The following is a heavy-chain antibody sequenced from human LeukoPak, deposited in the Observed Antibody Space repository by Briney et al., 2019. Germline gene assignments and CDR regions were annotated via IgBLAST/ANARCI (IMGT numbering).Heavy chain of an antibody. Sequence: KPSETLSLTCTVSGGSISNYYWSWIRQPPGKGLEGIGYIYYSGSTNYNPSLKSRGTISVDPSKNQFSLKLSSVTAADAAVYYCGGEGDGDGYNVYYFDFGGGGTRVTVP. CDR3: GGEGDGDGYNVYYFDF. J-gene: IGHJ4*02. CDR1: GGSISNYY. D-gene: IGHD5-24*01. V-gene: IGHV4-59*01. CDR2: IYYSGST.